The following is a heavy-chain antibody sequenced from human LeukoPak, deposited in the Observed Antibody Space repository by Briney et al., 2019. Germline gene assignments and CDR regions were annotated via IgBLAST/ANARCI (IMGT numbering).Heavy chain of an antibody. CDR3: ARVGAVAGLYFDY. Sequence: GESLKISCKGSGYSFTSYWIGWVRQMPGKGLEWMGIIYPGDSDTRYSPSFQGQVTISADKSISAAYLQWSSLKASDTAMYYCARVGAVAGLYFDYWGQGTLVTVSS. CDR2: IYPGDSDT. J-gene: IGHJ4*02. CDR1: GYSFTSYW. V-gene: IGHV5-51*01. D-gene: IGHD6-19*01.